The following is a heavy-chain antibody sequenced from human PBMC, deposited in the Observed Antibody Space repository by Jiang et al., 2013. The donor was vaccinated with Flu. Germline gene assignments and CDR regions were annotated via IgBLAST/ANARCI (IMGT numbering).Heavy chain of an antibody. D-gene: IGHD5-18*01. CDR2: SILVTLIP. CDR1: FTSFY. Sequence: FTSFYIAWVRSCPGKAWSGWGSSILVTLIPHTARPSKGQVTISVDKSISTAYLQWSSLKASDTAMYYCASPRGYNYGPFDFWGQGTLVTVSS. V-gene: IGHV5-51*01. CDR3: ASPRGYNYGPFDF. J-gene: IGHJ4*02.